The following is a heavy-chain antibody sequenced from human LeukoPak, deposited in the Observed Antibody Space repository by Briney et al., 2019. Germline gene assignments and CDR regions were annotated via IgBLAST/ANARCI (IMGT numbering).Heavy chain of an antibody. J-gene: IGHJ4*02. CDR3: ATVDYYDSSGYYYGY. V-gene: IGHV3-7*03. Sequence: GGSLRLSCAASGFTFSSYWMSWVRQAPGKGLEWVANIKQDGSEKYYVDSVKGRFTISRDNAENSLYLQMNSLRSEDTAVYYCATVDYYDSSGYYYGYWGQGTLVTVSS. D-gene: IGHD3-22*01. CDR1: GFTFSSYW. CDR2: IKQDGSEK.